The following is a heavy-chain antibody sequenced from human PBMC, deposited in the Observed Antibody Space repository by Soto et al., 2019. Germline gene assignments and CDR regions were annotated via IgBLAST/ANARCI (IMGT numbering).Heavy chain of an antibody. CDR1: GGSITTYY. CDR3: ARNWFSVAGRYHLDY. Sequence: SETLSLTCTVSGGSITTYYWSWIRQPPGKELEWIGYIYHSGSTDYNPSLRDRVSLSLDTSKNQFSLQLSSLTATDTAVYYCARNWFSVAGRYHLDYWGPGTLVTVSS. D-gene: IGHD6-19*01. CDR2: IYHSGST. J-gene: IGHJ4*02. V-gene: IGHV4-59*12.